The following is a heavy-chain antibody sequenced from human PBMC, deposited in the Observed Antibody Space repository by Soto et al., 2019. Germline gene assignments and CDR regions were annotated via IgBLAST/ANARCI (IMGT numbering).Heavy chain of an antibody. CDR1: GFTFSNYA. Sequence: EMQLLQSGGGLVQPGGSLRLSCAASGFTFSNYAMSWVRQAPGKGLEWVSAITGSGGSTFYADSVKGRFTISRDNSENPLLLQMNGLRVEDTAMYYCAKGWMATVTYSDYWGQGTLVTVSS. V-gene: IGHV3-23*01. CDR3: AKGWMATVTYSDY. J-gene: IGHJ4*02. CDR2: ITGSGGST. D-gene: IGHD4-17*01.